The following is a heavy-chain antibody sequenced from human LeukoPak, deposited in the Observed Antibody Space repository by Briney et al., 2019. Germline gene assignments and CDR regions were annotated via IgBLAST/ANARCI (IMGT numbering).Heavy chain of an antibody. CDR1: GFTFSDYY. CDR3: ARDGSGTVDAFDI. Sequence: GGSLRLSCAASGFTFSDYYMSWIRQAPGKGLEWVSYISSSSYIYYADSVKGRFTISRDNAKNSLYLQMNSLRAGDTAVYYCARDGSGTVDAFDIWGQGTIVTVSS. CDR2: ISSSSYI. V-gene: IGHV3-69-1*01. J-gene: IGHJ3*02. D-gene: IGHD3-10*01.